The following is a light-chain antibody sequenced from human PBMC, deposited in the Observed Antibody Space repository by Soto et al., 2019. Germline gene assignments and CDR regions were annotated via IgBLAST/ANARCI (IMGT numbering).Light chain of an antibody. Sequence: QSALTQPASVSRSPGQSITISCTGTSGDVGAYDYVSWYQHHPGKVPKLMIYEVRNRPSGVSNRFFGSKYGNTASLTISGLQAEDEADYYCMSYTTTNTLLFGGGTKLTVL. J-gene: IGLJ3*02. CDR2: EVR. CDR1: SGDVGAYDY. V-gene: IGLV2-14*01. CDR3: MSYTTTNTLL.